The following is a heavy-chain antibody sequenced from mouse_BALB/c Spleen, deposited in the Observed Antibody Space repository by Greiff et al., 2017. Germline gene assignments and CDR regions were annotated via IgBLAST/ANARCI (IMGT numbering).Heavy chain of an antibody. Sequence: EVMLVESGGGLVQPGGSLKLSCAASGFTFSSYGMSWVRQTPDKRLELVATINSNGGSTYYPDSVKGRFTISRDNAKNTLYLQMSSLKSEDTAMYYCARDTMITRAYWGQGTLVTVSA. CDR3: ARDTMITRAY. CDR2: INSNGGST. J-gene: IGHJ3*01. CDR1: GFTFSSYG. D-gene: IGHD2-4*01. V-gene: IGHV5-6-3*01.